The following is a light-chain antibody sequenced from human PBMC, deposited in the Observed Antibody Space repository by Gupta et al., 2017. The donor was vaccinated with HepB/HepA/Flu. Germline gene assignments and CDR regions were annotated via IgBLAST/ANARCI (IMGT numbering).Light chain of an antibody. Sequence: IVLMQSPGTLSLSQGERATLSCRASQSVSSSYLAWYQQKPGQAPRLLIYGASSRATGIPDRFSGSGSGTDFTLTISRLEPEDFAVYYCQQYGSSPYTFGQGTKLEIK. CDR2: GAS. V-gene: IGKV3-20*01. J-gene: IGKJ2*01. CDR3: QQYGSSPYT. CDR1: QSVSSSY.